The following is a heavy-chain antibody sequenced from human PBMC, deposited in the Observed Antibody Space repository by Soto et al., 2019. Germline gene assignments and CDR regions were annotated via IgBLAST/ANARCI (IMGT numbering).Heavy chain of an antibody. CDR3: ALLVRDYFYY. CDR2: IYYSGST. Sequence: SETLSLTCTVSGGSISSYYWSWIRQPPGKGLEWIGYIYYSGSTNYNPSLKSRVTISVDTSKNQFSLKLSSVTAADTAVYYCALLVRDYFYYWGQRTLVTVSS. CDR1: GGSISSYY. V-gene: IGHV4-59*08. D-gene: IGHD6-13*01. J-gene: IGHJ4*02.